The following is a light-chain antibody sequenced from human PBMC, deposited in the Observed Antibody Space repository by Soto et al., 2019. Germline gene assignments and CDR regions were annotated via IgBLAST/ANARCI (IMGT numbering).Light chain of an antibody. V-gene: IGKV1-5*03. CDR1: RSIINW. CDR2: KAS. J-gene: IGKJ2*01. CDR3: LQDYNYPQAS. Sequence: IPLTQSPSPLSASVGARVPLTCRASRSIINWLAWYQQKSGKGPKLLIYKASNLQTGVPSRFSGSGSGTEFTLTISNLQPEDVATYYCLQDYNYPQASFGQGTKVDI.